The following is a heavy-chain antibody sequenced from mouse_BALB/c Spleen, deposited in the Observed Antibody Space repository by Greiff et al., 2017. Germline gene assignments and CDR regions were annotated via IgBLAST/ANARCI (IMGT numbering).Heavy chain of an antibody. CDR3: ARGYDVYYAMDY. CDR2: IYPGDGDT. Sequence: VKLMESGPELVKPGASVKISCKASGYAFSSSWMNWVKQRPGQGLEWIGRIYPGDGDTNYNGKFKGKATLTADKSSSTAYMQLSSLTSVDSAVYFCARGYDVYYAMDYWGQGTSVTVSS. CDR1: GYAFSSSW. D-gene: IGHD2-14*01. J-gene: IGHJ4*01. V-gene: IGHV1-82*01.